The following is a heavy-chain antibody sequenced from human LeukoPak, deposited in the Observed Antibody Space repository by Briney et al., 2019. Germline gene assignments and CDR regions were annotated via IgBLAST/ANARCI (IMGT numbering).Heavy chain of an antibody. J-gene: IGHJ4*02. Sequence: ASVKVSCKASGYTFTNYGITWVRQAPGQGLEWMGWISPYKGDRNYAQSLQGRVTMTTDTSTSTAYMEVRSLRSDDTAVYYCATEGGWQPTDYGDSVYWGQGTLVTVSS. CDR2: ISPYKGDR. V-gene: IGHV1-18*01. CDR3: ATEGGWQPTDYGDSVY. D-gene: IGHD4-17*01. CDR1: GYTFTNYG.